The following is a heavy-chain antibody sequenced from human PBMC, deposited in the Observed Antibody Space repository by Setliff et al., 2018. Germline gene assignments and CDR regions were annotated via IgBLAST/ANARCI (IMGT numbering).Heavy chain of an antibody. D-gene: IGHD2-8*01. CDR1: GHTLTGYY. V-gene: IGHV1-18*04. Sequence: ASVKVSCKASGHTLTGYYMHWVRQAPGQGLEWMGWISNYNDITNYAQKLQGRITMTTDTSTSTAYMELRSLTSDDTAVYCSRLVRYCTTTTCQRASGAEFWGQGTLVTVSS. CDR3: RLVRYCTTTTCQRASGAEF. J-gene: IGHJ4*02. CDR2: ISNYNDIT.